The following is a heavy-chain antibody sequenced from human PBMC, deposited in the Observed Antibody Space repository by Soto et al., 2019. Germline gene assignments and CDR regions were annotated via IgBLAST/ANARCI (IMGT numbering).Heavy chain of an antibody. CDR1: GGSISSGDYY. Sequence: SETLSLTYTVSGGSISSGDYYWSWIRQPPGKGLEWIGYIYYSGSTYYNPSLKSRVTISVDTSKNQFSLKLSSVTAADTAVYYCARDRAYYDSSGYFRVEGYYGMDVWGQGTTVTVSS. D-gene: IGHD3-22*01. CDR3: ARDRAYYDSSGYFRVEGYYGMDV. J-gene: IGHJ6*02. V-gene: IGHV4-30-4*01. CDR2: IYYSGST.